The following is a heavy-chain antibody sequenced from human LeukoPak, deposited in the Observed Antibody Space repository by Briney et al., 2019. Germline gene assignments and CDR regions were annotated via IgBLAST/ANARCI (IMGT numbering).Heavy chain of an antibody. CDR2: INHSGST. Sequence: SETLSLTCAVYGGSFSGYYWSWIRQPPGKGLEWIGEINHSGSTNYNPSLVSRVTISLDTSKNQFSLKLTSVTAADTAVYYCARQHRSGYYYFDYWGQGTLVTVSS. V-gene: IGHV4-34*01. D-gene: IGHD3-22*01. CDR1: GGSFSGYY. CDR3: ARQHRSGYYYFDY. J-gene: IGHJ4*02.